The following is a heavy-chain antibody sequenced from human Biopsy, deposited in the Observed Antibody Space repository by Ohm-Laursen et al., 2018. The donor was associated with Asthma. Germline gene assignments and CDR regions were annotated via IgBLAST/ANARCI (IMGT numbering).Heavy chain of an antibody. CDR2: ITGDGSQK. CDR3: ARGDSSNWSHYYFDY. D-gene: IGHD3-22*01. J-gene: IGHJ4*02. V-gene: IGHV3-7*01. Sequence: GSLRLSCAASGFTFGAFWMSWGRQTPGKGLEWVATITGDGSQKFYVDSVTGWFTISRDNSKNSLHLQMNSLRAEDTAVYYCARGDSSNWSHYYFDYWGQGTLVTVSS. CDR1: GFTFGAFW.